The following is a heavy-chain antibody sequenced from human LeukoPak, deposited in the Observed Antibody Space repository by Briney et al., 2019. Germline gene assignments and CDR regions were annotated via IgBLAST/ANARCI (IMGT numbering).Heavy chain of an antibody. D-gene: IGHD1-1*01. V-gene: IGHV3-48*04. J-gene: IGHJ4*02. CDR2: IDGSSSNI. Sequence: GGALRLSCTASGCSFSTYGMNCVRQAPGKGLEWVSYIDGSSSNIYYADSVKGRFTISRDNAKNSLYLQMDSLRAEDTAVYYCATDSPETAAFDYWGQGTMVTVSS. CDR3: ATDSPETAAFDY. CDR1: GCSFSTYG.